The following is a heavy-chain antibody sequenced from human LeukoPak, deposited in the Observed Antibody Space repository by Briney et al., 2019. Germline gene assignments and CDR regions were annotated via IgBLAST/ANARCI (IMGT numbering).Heavy chain of an antibody. D-gene: IGHD5-18*01. V-gene: IGHV3-21*01. CDR3: ARGADTAMVTLGYYYYGMDV. J-gene: IGHJ6*02. Sequence: PGGSLRLSCAASGFTFSSYSMNWVRQAPGKGLEWVSSISSSSSYIYYADSVKGRFTISRDNAKNSLYLQMNSLRAEDTAVYYCARGADTAMVTLGYYYYGMDVWGQGIMVTVSS. CDR2: ISSSSSYI. CDR1: GFTFSSYS.